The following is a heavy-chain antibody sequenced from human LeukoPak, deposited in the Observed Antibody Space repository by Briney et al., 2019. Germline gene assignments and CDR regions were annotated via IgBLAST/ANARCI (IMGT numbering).Heavy chain of an antibody. CDR2: IYPGDSDT. V-gene: IGHV5-51*01. CDR3: ASGAGALRGVFDY. J-gene: IGHJ4*02. D-gene: IGHD6-19*01. Sequence: GESLKISFKGSGYRFTSYWIGWVRPMPGKGLEWMGIIYPGDSDTRYSPSFQGQVTISADKSISTAYLQWSSLKASDTAMYYCASGAGALRGVFDYWGQGTLVTVSS. CDR1: GYRFTSYW.